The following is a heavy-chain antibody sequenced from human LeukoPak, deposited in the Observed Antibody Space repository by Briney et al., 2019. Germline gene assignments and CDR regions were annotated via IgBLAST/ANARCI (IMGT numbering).Heavy chain of an antibody. CDR1: GYSISSGYY. J-gene: IGHJ4*02. V-gene: IGHV4-38-2*02. D-gene: IGHD3-22*01. Sequence: PSETLSLTCTVSGYSISSGYYWRWIRQPPRKGLEWIGSNYHSGSTYYNPSLKSRVTISVDTSKNQFSLKLSSVTAADTAVYYCARDRWGYYDSSGYYEYWGQGTLVTVSS. CDR2: NYHSGST. CDR3: ARDRWGYYDSSGYYEY.